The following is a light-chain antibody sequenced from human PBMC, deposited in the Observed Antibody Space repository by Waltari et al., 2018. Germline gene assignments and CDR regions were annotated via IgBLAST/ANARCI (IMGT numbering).Light chain of an antibody. CDR3: QQSFSSPWT. Sequence: DIVVTQSPDSLSASVGDTVTVTCRASQNIRTHLNWYQQKPTTAPKLLIYAASTLHRGVPSRFSGSGSETDFTLTVTNLQPDDFAIYFCQQSFSSPWTFGQGTRV. CDR1: QNIRTH. J-gene: IGKJ1*01. V-gene: IGKV1-39*01. CDR2: AAS.